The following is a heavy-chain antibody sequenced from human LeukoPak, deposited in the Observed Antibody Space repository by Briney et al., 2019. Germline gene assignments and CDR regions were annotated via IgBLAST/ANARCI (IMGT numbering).Heavy chain of an antibody. D-gene: IGHD3-9*01. CDR3: AKGQSYDILTDAFDI. CDR2: ISWNSGSI. J-gene: IGHJ3*02. CDR1: GFTFDDYA. Sequence: GGSLRLSCAASGFTFDDYAMHWVRQAPGKGLEWVSGISWNSGSIGYADSVKGRFTISRDNAKNSLYLQMNSLRAEDTALYYCAKGQSYDILTDAFDIWGQGTMVTVSS. V-gene: IGHV3-9*01.